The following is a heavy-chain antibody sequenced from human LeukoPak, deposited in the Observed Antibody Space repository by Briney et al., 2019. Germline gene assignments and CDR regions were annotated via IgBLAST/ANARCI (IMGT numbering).Heavy chain of an antibody. CDR2: INPNSGGT. Sequence: ASVKVSCKASGYTFTGYYMHWVRQAPGQGLEWMGWINPNSGGTNYAQKFQGRVTMTTDTSTSTAYMELRSLRSDDTAVYYCARLNYYYYYYMDVWGKGTTVTVSS. CDR3: ARLNYYYYYYMDV. CDR1: GYTFTGYY. J-gene: IGHJ6*03. V-gene: IGHV1-2*02.